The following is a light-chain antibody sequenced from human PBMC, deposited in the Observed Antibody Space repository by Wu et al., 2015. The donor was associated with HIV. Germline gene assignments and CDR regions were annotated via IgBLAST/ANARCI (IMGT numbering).Light chain of an antibody. CDR2: GAS. J-gene: IGKJ4*01. CDR3: QQYGSSPPLT. V-gene: IGKV3-20*01. CDR1: QSVTNSY. Sequence: EIVLTQSPGTLSLSPGGRATLSCRASQSVTNSYLAWYQQKPGQAPSLLIYGASSRATGIPDRFSGSGSGTDFTLTISRLEPEDFAVYYCQQYGSSPPLTFGGGTKVEIK.